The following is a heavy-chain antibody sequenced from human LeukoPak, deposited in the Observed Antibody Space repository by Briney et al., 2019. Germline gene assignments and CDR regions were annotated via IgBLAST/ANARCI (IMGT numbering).Heavy chain of an antibody. CDR3: AKASSGYYYGVSYFDY. Sequence: GGSLRLSCAASGLTFDDYAMHWVRQAPGKGLEWVSGISWNSGSIGYADSVKGRFTISRDNAKNSLYLQMNSLRAEDMALYYCAKASSGYYYGVSYFDYWGQGTLVTVSS. D-gene: IGHD3-22*01. J-gene: IGHJ4*02. CDR1: GLTFDDYA. CDR2: ISWNSGSI. V-gene: IGHV3-9*03.